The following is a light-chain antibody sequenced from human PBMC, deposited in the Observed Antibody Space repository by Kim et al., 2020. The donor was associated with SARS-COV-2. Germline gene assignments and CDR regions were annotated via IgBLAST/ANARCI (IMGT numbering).Light chain of an antibody. J-gene: IGLJ2*01. CDR3: GTWDSSLSVVV. Sequence: GQKVTISCSGSNSNIGNNYVSWYQQLPATAPKLLIYDNNKRPSGIPDRFSGSKSGTSATLGITGLQTGDEADYYCGTWDSSLSVVVFGGGTQLTVL. CDR1: NSNIGNNY. CDR2: DNN. V-gene: IGLV1-51*01.